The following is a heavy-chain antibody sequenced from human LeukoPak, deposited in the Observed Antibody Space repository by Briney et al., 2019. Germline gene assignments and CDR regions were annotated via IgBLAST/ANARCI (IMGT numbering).Heavy chain of an antibody. V-gene: IGHV4-34*01. CDR2: INHSGST. D-gene: IGHD3-16*01. CDR3: VRTSAPRPRFYHYYMDV. CDR1: GRSFSGYY. Sequence: PSETLSLTCAVYGRSFSGYYLSWLRQPPGKGLEWIGEINHSGSTNYNPSLKSRVTISVVTYTKQFSLKLSSVTAGRAAAYYCVRTSAPRPRFYHYYMDVWDKGTTVTVSS. J-gene: IGHJ6*03.